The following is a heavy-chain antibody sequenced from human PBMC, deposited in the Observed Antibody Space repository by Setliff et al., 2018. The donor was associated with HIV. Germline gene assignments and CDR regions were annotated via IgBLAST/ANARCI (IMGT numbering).Heavy chain of an antibody. CDR2: INPNGGST. Sequence: GASVKVSCKASGYTFTDYYLHWVRQAPGQGPEWMGLINPNGGSTIYARKFEDRLTVTSDTATTTLYMELRSLRFDDTAMYYCASSNWQLVADHWGQGTPVTVSS. J-gene: IGHJ5*02. CDR1: GYTFTDYY. V-gene: IGHV1-46*01. CDR3: ASSNWQLVADH. D-gene: IGHD6-13*01.